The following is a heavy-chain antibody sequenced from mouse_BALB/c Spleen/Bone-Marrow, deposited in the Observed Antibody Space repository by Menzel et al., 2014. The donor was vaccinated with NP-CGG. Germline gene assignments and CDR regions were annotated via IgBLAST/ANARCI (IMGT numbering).Heavy chain of an antibody. V-gene: IGHV5-4*02. D-gene: IGHD2-1*01. Sequence: EVQLQQSGGGLVKPGGSLKLSCAASGFTFSDYYMYWVRQTPEKRLEWVATISDGGSYTYYPDSVKGRFTISRDNAKSNLYLQMSSLKSEDTAMYYCARGNYGNYGAMDYWGQGTSVTASS. CDR2: ISDGGSYT. J-gene: IGHJ4*01. CDR1: GFTFSDYY. CDR3: ARGNYGNYGAMDY.